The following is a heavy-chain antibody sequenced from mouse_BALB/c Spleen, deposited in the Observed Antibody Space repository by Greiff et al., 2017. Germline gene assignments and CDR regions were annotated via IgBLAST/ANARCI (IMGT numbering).Heavy chain of an antibody. D-gene: IGHD1-1*01. V-gene: IGHV5-15*02. Sequence: DVKLVESGGGLVQPGGSRKLSCAASGFTFSDYGMAWVRQAPGKGPEWVAFISNLAYSIYYADTVTGRFTISRENAKNTLYLEMSSLRSEDTAMYYCARGYYGSSPFDYWGQGTTLTVSS. CDR1: GFTFSDYG. CDR3: ARGYYGSSPFDY. J-gene: IGHJ2*01. CDR2: ISNLAYSI.